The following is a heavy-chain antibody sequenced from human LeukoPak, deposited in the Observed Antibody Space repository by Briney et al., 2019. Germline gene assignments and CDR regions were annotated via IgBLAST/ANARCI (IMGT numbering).Heavy chain of an antibody. Sequence: GESLKISCKGSGYGFTSYWIGWVRQMPGKGLEWMGIIYPGDSDTRYSPSFQGQVTISADKSISTAYLQWSSLKASDTAMYYCARPARYYDILTGYSTTDAFDIWGQGTMVTVSS. CDR1: GYGFTSYW. CDR3: ARPARYYDILTGYSTTDAFDI. V-gene: IGHV5-51*01. J-gene: IGHJ3*02. CDR2: IYPGDSDT. D-gene: IGHD3-9*01.